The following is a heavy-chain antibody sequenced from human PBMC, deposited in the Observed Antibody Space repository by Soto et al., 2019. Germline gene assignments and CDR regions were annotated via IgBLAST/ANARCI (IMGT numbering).Heavy chain of an antibody. Sequence: PGGSLRLSCAASGFTFSSYSMNWVRQAPGKGLEWVSSISSSSSYIYYADSVKGRFTISRDNAKNSLYLQMNSLRAEDTAVYYCARDLSSSWEYYGMDVWGQGTTVTVSS. V-gene: IGHV3-21*01. D-gene: IGHD6-13*01. CDR3: ARDLSSSWEYYGMDV. CDR1: GFTFSSYS. CDR2: ISSSSSYI. J-gene: IGHJ6*02.